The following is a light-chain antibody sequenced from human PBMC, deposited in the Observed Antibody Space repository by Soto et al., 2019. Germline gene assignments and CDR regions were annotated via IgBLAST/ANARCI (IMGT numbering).Light chain of an antibody. CDR1: QGIGTL. Sequence: DIQMTQSPSSVSASVGDRISITCRASQGIGTLLAWYQQKPGKAPKYLIYGASTLLSGVPSRFSGSGSGTDFTLQINRVEAEDVGIYYCMQGTHWPPTFGRGTRVEIK. V-gene: IGKV1-12*01. CDR3: MQGTHWPPT. CDR2: GAS. J-gene: IGKJ1*01.